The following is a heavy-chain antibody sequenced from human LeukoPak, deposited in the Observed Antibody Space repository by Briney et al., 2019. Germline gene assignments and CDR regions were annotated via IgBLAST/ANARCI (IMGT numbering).Heavy chain of an antibody. CDR3: AKDGRASWFDP. V-gene: IGHV3-23*01. J-gene: IGHJ5*02. D-gene: IGHD1-1*01. CDR1: GFTFSSYA. Sequence: PGGSLRPSCAASGFTFSSYAMSWVRQAPGKGLEWVSSISGGGGSTYYADSVKGRFTISRDNSKNMMYLQMDSLRAEDTAVYYCAKDGRASWFDPRGQGNLVTVSS. CDR2: ISGGGGST.